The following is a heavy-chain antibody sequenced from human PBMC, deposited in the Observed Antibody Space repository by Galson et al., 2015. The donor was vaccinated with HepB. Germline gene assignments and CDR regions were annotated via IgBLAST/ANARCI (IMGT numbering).Heavy chain of an antibody. V-gene: IGHV3-21*06. J-gene: IGHJ5*02. Sequence: SLRLSCAASGFNFISYNINWVRQAPGQGLEWVSQISSSGSYKLYAASVKGRFTISRDNAKNALYLQMNSLRAEDTAVYYCAREIAAGTQPRRLNTWFDLWGQGTVVTVSS. CDR3: AREIAAGTQPRRLNTWFDL. D-gene: IGHD6-13*01. CDR1: GFNFISYN. CDR2: ISSSGSYK.